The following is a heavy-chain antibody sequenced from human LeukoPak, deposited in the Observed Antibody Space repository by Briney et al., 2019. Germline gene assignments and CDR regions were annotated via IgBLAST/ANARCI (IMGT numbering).Heavy chain of an antibody. CDR1: GGSISSSSYY. CDR2: IYYSGST. J-gene: IGHJ6*03. Sequence: SETLSLTCTVSGGSISSSSYYWGWIRQPPGRGLEWIGSIYYSGSTYYNPSLKSRVTISVDTSKNQFSLKLSSATAADTAVYYCARHDGSGTGYYYYYYMDVWGKGTTVTVSS. CDR3: ARHDGSGTGYYYYYYMDV. V-gene: IGHV4-39*01. D-gene: IGHD3-10*01.